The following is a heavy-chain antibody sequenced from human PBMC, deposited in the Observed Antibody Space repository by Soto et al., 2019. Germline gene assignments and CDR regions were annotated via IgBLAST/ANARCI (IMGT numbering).Heavy chain of an antibody. J-gene: IGHJ3*02. CDR1: GFTFSSYW. Sequence: GGSLRLSCAASGFTFSSYWMNWVRQAPGKGLEWVANINQDGSEKHCVDSVRGRFTISRDNAKKSLYLQMHSLRAEDMAVFYCARSGDCGSGSCYYDAFDIWGQETMVTVSS. CDR2: INQDGSEK. CDR3: ARSGDCGSGSCYYDAFDI. V-gene: IGHV3-7*03. D-gene: IGHD2-15*01.